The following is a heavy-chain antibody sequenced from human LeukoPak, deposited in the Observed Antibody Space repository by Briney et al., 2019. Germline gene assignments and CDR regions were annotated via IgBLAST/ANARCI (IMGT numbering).Heavy chain of an antibody. CDR2: IYISGST. J-gene: IGHJ4*02. Sequence: GGSLRLSCAASGFTVSSNYMTWVRQAPGKGLEWVSLIYISGSTYYSASVKGRFTISTNNTNNTLYLHMNRLRAEDTAVYYCARDSGAAAGKGYWGQGTLVTVSS. CDR1: GFTVSSNY. D-gene: IGHD6-13*01. V-gene: IGHV3-53*01. CDR3: ARDSGAAAGKGY.